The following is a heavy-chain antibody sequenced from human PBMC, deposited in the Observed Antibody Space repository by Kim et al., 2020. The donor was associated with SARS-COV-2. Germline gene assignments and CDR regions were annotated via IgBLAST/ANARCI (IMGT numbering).Heavy chain of an antibody. J-gene: IGHJ4*02. CDR2: ISYDGSNK. Sequence: GGSLRLSCAASGFTFSSYGMHWVRQAPGKGLEWVAVISYDGSNKYYADSVKGRFTISRDNSKNTLYLQMNSLRAEDTAVYYCARWNAFDYWGQGTLVTVSS. D-gene: IGHD1-1*01. V-gene: IGHV3-33*05. CDR1: GFTFSSYG. CDR3: ARWNAFDY.